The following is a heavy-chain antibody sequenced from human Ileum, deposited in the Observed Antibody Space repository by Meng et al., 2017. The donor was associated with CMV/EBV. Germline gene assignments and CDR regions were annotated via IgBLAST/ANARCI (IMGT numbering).Heavy chain of an antibody. Sequence: GQLQGAGPGLVKPSETLSLTCTVSGGALNDYHWTWIRQSAGKGLEWIGRIASSGTTYLNPSLESRISMSVDKAKNQFSLKLISVTAADTALYFCARGIHDFWSGTYFDYWGQGLLVTVSS. D-gene: IGHD3-3*01. CDR1: GGALNDYH. CDR3: ARGIHDFWSGTYFDY. J-gene: IGHJ4*02. V-gene: IGHV4-4*07. CDR2: IASSGTT.